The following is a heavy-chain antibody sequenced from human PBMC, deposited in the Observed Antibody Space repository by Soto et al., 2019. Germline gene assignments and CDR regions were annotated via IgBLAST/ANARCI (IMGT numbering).Heavy chain of an antibody. CDR1: GFTFINYA. CDR2: ISGSGDRT. V-gene: IGHV3-23*01. Sequence: PGGSLRLSCAGSGFTFINYAMSWVGKAPGKGLEWVSAISGSGDRTYYATSVKGRFTISRDNSKNTLYLQMNSLRAEDTAVYYCAKDTPQEWLLVFHYWGQGTLVTVSS. D-gene: IGHD3-3*01. CDR3: AKDTPQEWLLVFHY. J-gene: IGHJ4*02.